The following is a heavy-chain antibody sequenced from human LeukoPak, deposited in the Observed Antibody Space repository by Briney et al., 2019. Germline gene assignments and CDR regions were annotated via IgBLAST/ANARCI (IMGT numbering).Heavy chain of an antibody. CDR1: GGSISSYY. D-gene: IGHD2-15*01. CDR3: ARTYIVVGAFDI. Sequence: SETLSLTCTVSGGSISSYYWSWIRQPPGKGLEWIGYIYYSGSTNYNPSLKSRVTISVDTSKNQFSLKLSSVTAADTAVYYCARTYIVVGAFDIWGQGTMVTVSS. CDR2: IYYSGST. J-gene: IGHJ3*02. V-gene: IGHV4-59*01.